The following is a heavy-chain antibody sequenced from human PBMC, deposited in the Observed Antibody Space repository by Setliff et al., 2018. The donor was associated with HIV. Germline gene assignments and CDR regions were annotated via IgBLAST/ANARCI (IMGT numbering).Heavy chain of an antibody. CDR2: ISGSGGST. Sequence: LSCAASGFTFSSYAMSWVRQAPGKGLEWVSAISGSGGSTYYADSVKGRFTISRDNSKNTLYLQMNSLRAEDTAVYYCAKVTSGSYYFDYWGQGTLVTVSS. V-gene: IGHV3-23*01. CDR3: AKVTSGSYYFDY. D-gene: IGHD6-19*01. J-gene: IGHJ4*02. CDR1: GFTFSSYA.